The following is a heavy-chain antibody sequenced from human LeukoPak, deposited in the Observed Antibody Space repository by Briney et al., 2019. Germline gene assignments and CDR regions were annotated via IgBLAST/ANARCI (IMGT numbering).Heavy chain of an antibody. Sequence: GRSLRLSCAASGFTFSSYAMSWVRQAPGKGLEWVSAISGSGGSTYYADSVKGQFTISRDNSKNTLYLQMNSLRAEDTAVYYCAKDTYYDILTGYQRAYYFDYWGQGTLVTVSS. D-gene: IGHD3-9*01. CDR2: ISGSGGST. V-gene: IGHV3-23*01. CDR3: AKDTYYDILTGYQRAYYFDY. J-gene: IGHJ4*02. CDR1: GFTFSSYA.